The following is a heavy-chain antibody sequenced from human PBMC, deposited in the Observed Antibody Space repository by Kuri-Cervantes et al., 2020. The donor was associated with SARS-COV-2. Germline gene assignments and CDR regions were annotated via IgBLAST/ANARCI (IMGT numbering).Heavy chain of an antibody. CDR3: TTDVGYCSSTSCDGVWFDP. Sequence: GESLKISCVTSGFTFNNAWMSWFRQAPGKGLEWVGRIKSEDDGGAIDYAAPVRGRFTISRDDSKNTLYLQMNSLKTEDTAVYYCTTDVGYCSSTSCDGVWFDPWGQGTLVTVSS. D-gene: IGHD2-2*01. CDR2: IKSEDDGGAI. CDR1: GFTFNNAW. J-gene: IGHJ5*02. V-gene: IGHV3-15*01.